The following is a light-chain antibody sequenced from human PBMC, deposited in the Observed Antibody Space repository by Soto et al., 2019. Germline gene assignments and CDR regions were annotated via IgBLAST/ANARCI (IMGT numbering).Light chain of an antibody. J-gene: IGLJ2*01. CDR1: SSDVGSYNL. Sequence: QSAVTQPASVSGSPGQSITISCTGSSSDVGSYNLVSWYQQLPGEAPKLMIYEGSKRPSGVSNRFSGSKSGNTASLTISGLQAEDEADYYCCSFERSITLVFGGGTKLTVL. CDR3: CSFERSITLV. CDR2: EGS. V-gene: IGLV2-23*01.